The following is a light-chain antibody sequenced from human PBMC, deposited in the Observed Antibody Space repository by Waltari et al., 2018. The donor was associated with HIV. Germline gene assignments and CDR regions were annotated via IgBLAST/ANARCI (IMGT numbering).Light chain of an antibody. CDR2: QDN. CDR3: QAWVSRTAWVI. V-gene: IGLV3-1*01. J-gene: IGLJ2*01. Sequence: SYDLAQPPSGSVSPGQTPGITGSEVTWGNTFASCYQQRPAQSPLLIIYQDNRRPSGIPDRFSGSHSGNAATLTISETQAMDEADYFCQAWVSRTAWVIFGGGTKLTVV. CDR1: TWGNTF.